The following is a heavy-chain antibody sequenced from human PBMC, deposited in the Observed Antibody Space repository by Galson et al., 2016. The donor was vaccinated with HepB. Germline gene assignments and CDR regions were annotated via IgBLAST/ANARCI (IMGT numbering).Heavy chain of an antibody. V-gene: IGHV1-18*01. D-gene: IGHD3-16*01. CDR3: ARDIWASHLHYGMDV. Sequence: SVKVSCKASGYTFTSYGISWVRQAPGQGLEWMGWISAYNGNTNYAQKLQGRVTMTTDTSTSTAYMELRSLRSDDTAVYYCARDIWASHLHYGMDVWGQGTTVTVSS. J-gene: IGHJ6*02. CDR2: ISAYNGNT. CDR1: GYTFTSYG.